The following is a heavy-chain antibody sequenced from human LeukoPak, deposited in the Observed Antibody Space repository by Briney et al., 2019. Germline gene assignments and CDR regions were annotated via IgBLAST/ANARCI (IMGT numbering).Heavy chain of an antibody. CDR2: ISGSGGST. CDR1: GFTFSSYE. Sequence: GGSLRLSCAASGFTFSSYEMNWVRQAPGKGLEWVSAISGSGGSTYYADSVKGRFTISRDNSKNTLYLQMNSLRAEDTAVYYCAKFESIVVVPPLLKGAFDTWGQGTMVTVSS. D-gene: IGHD2-2*01. J-gene: IGHJ3*02. V-gene: IGHV3-23*01. CDR3: AKFESIVVVPPLLKGAFDT.